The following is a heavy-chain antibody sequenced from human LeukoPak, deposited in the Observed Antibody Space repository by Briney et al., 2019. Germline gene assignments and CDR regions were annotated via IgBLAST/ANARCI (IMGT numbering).Heavy chain of an antibody. D-gene: IGHD2-2*01. Sequence: SETLSLTCAVYGGSFSGYYWSWLRQPPGKGLEWIGEINHSGSTNYNPSLKSRVTISVDTSKNQFSLKLSSVTAADTAVYYCARGFLVVVPAAIGSYYFDYWGQGTLVTVSS. J-gene: IGHJ4*02. CDR3: ARGFLVVVPAAIGSYYFDY. V-gene: IGHV4-34*01. CDR2: INHSGST. CDR1: GGSFSGYY.